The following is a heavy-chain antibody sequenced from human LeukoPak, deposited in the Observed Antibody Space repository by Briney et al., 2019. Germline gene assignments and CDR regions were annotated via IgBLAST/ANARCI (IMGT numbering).Heavy chain of an antibody. CDR3: ARGWFDP. V-gene: IGHV4-61*02. CDR2: IHSSGTT. Sequence: SQTLSLTCTVSGGSISSGSHYWSWIRQPAGKGLEWIGRIHSSGTTNYNPSLKSRVTISEDTSKNQFSLKLYSVTAADTAVYYCARGWFDPWGQGTLVTVSS. CDR1: GGSISSGSHY. J-gene: IGHJ5*02.